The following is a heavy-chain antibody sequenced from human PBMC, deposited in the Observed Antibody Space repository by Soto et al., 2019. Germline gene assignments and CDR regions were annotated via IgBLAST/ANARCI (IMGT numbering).Heavy chain of an antibody. CDR3: TRGPRPISTGTGAY. V-gene: IGHV3-74*01. D-gene: IGHD3-10*01. J-gene: IGHJ4*02. CDR1: GXIFKMYC. Sequence: GSLRLSCAASGXIFKMYCMHWVRQSPGKGLVWISRIYNDGTYSDYADSVSGRFTISRDNVNDNLYLQMNNLRDEDSGLYYCTRGPRPISTGTGAYWGQGNQVTVS. CDR2: IYNDGTYS.